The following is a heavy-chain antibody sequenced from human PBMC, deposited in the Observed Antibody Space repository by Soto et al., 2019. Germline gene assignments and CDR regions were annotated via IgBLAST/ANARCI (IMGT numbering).Heavy chain of an antibody. Sequence: TSETLSLTCAVYGGSFSGYYWSWIRQPPGKGLEWIGYISYSGSTKYNPSLKSRVTISVDTFKNQFSLKLSSVTAADTAVYYCARESQNYDSSGYYDYWGQGTLVTVSS. V-gene: IGHV4-59*01. J-gene: IGHJ4*02. CDR1: GGSFSGYY. D-gene: IGHD3-22*01. CDR3: ARESQNYDSSGYYDY. CDR2: ISYSGST.